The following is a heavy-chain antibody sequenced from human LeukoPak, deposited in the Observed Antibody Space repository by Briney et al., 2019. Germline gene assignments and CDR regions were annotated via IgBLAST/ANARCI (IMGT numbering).Heavy chain of an antibody. CDR1: GGSISSSSYY. CDR3: ARVDRELLLYYFDY. CDR2: TYYSGST. Sequence: SETLSLTCTVSGGSISSSSYYWGWIRQPPGKGLEWVGSTYYSGSTYYNPSLKSRVTISVDTSKNQFSLKLSSVTAADTAVYYCARVDRELLLYYFDYWGQGTLVTVSS. D-gene: IGHD1-26*01. J-gene: IGHJ4*02. V-gene: IGHV4-39*01.